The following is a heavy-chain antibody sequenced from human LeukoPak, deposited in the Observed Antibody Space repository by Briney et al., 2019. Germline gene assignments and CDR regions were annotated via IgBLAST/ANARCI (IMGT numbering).Heavy chain of an antibody. CDR2: IYYSGGT. Sequence: SETLSLTCTVSGGSISSSNYYWGWVRQPPGKGLEWIGSIYYSGGTYYNPSLKSRVTISVDTSKNQFSLKLSSVTAADTAVYYCARAADDYDSSGYYDWFDPWGQGTLVTVSS. CDR3: ARAADDYDSSGYYDWFDP. CDR1: GGSISSSNYY. D-gene: IGHD3-22*01. V-gene: IGHV4-39*07. J-gene: IGHJ5*02.